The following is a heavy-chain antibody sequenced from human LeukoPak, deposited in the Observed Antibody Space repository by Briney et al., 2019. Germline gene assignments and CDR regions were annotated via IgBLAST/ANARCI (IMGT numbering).Heavy chain of an antibody. J-gene: IGHJ3*01. CDR1: GFTFSSYA. V-gene: IGHV3-15*01. CDR2: IKSITDGGTT. D-gene: IGHD4-17*01. Sequence: GGSLRLSCAASGFTFSSYAMSWVRQAPGKGLEWVGRIKSITDGGTTDYAAPVKGRFTITRDDSKNTLYLQMNSLKTEDTAVYYCTTDDYGDSTPFDAFDVWGQGTMVTVSS. CDR3: TTDDYGDSTPFDAFDV.